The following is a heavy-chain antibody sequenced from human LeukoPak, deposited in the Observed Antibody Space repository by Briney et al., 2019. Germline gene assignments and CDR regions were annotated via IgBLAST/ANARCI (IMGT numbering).Heavy chain of an antibody. D-gene: IGHD3-22*01. V-gene: IGHV4-59*01. Sequence: PSETLSLTCIVSGGSISSYYWSWIRQPPAKGLEWIGYIYHTGSTKYNPSLKSRVTISVDTSKNQFPLKLSSVTAADTAVYYCARQYYYESSGFWYWGQGTLVTVSS. J-gene: IGHJ4*02. CDR1: GGSISSYY. CDR2: IYHTGST. CDR3: ARQYYYESSGFWY.